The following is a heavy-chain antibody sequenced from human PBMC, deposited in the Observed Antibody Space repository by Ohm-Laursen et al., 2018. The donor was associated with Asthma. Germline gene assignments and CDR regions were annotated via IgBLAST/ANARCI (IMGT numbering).Heavy chain of an antibody. CDR2: IIPIFGTA. Sequence: GSSVKVSCKVSGGTFSSYAISWVRQAPGQGLEWMGGIIPIFGTANYAQKFQGRVTITADESTSTAYMELSSLRSEDTSVYYCARKNDSSGYFDAFDIWGQGTMVTVSS. V-gene: IGHV1-69*01. CDR3: ARKNDSSGYFDAFDI. D-gene: IGHD3-22*01. CDR1: GGTFSSYA. J-gene: IGHJ3*02.